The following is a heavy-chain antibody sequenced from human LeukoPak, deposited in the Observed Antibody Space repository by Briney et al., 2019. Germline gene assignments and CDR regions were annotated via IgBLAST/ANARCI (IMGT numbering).Heavy chain of an antibody. Sequence: PGGSLRLSCAASGFTFSSYEMNWVRQAPGKGLEWVSYISSSGSTIYYADSVKGRFTISRDNAKNSLYLQMNSLRAEDTAVYYCARDRPQLPHDYWGQGTLVTVSS. J-gene: IGHJ4*02. D-gene: IGHD2-2*01. CDR2: ISSSGSTI. CDR1: GFTFSSYE. CDR3: ARDRPQLPHDY. V-gene: IGHV3-48*03.